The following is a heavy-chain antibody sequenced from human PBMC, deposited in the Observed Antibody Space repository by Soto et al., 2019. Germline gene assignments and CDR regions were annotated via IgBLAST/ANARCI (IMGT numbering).Heavy chain of an antibody. CDR3: ARLVAVSYLVY. Sequence: QLQLQESGPRLVKPSETLSLTCPVSGGSISSSYSYWAWIRQPPGMGLEWIGTIYYSGTTYSNPSLTSRVTISIDTSKNQFSLKLRSLTAADTAVYYCARLVAVSYLVYWGQETLVTVSS. CDR1: GGSISSSYSY. CDR2: IYYSGTT. V-gene: IGHV4-39*01. D-gene: IGHD6-19*01. J-gene: IGHJ4*02.